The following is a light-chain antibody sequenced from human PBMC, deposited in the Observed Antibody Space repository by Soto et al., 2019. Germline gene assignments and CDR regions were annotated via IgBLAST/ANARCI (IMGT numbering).Light chain of an antibody. Sequence: QSVLTQPPSASGTPGQRVTISWSGSNSNIGRNTVNWYQQLPGAAPNLLIYSNHQRPSGVPDRFSGSKSGTSASLAISGLQSEDEADYYCAAWYESPNVPVFGGGTKLTVL. CDR2: SNH. V-gene: IGLV1-44*01. CDR3: AAWYESPNVPV. CDR1: NSNIGRNT. J-gene: IGLJ3*02.